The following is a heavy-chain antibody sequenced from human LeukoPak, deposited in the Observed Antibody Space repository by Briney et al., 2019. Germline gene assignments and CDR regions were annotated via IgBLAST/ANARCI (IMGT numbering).Heavy chain of an antibody. J-gene: IGHJ6*03. V-gene: IGHV4-4*07. CDR2: IYTSGST. CDR3: ARFVGGGGYYYYMDV. D-gene: IGHD3-16*01. Sequence: PTETPSLTCTVSGGSISSYYWSWIRQPAGKGLEWIGRIYTSGSTNYNPSLKSRVTMSVDTSKNQFSLKLSSVTAADTAVYYCARFVGGGGYYYYMDVWAKGPRSPSP. CDR1: GGSISSYY.